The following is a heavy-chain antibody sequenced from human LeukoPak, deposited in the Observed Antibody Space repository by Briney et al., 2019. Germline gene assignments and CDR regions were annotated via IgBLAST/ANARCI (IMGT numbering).Heavy chain of an antibody. D-gene: IGHD4-17*01. CDR3: AKDLPTVNTWIYFDY. CDR1: GFTFSTYA. J-gene: IGHJ4*02. Sequence: GRSLRLSCATSGFTFSTYALSWVRQAPGKGLEWVSSISGNGGSAYYIESVKGRFTITRDNSKNTLYLQMNSLRAEDTAVYYCAKDLPTVNTWIYFDYWGQGTLVTVSS. CDR2: ISGNGGSA. V-gene: IGHV3-23*01.